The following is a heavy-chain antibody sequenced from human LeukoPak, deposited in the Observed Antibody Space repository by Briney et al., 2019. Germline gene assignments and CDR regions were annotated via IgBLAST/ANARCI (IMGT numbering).Heavy chain of an antibody. J-gene: IGHJ4*02. CDR1: GFTFSDYY. V-gene: IGHV3-11*06. CDR2: ISSSSSYT. CDR3: AREACSGGSCYDDY. D-gene: IGHD2-15*01. Sequence: GGSLRLSCAASGFTFSDYYISWIRQAPGKGLEWVSYISSSSSYTNYADSVKGRFTISRDNAKNPLYLQMNSLRAEDTAVYYCAREACSGGSCYDDYWGQGTLVTVSS.